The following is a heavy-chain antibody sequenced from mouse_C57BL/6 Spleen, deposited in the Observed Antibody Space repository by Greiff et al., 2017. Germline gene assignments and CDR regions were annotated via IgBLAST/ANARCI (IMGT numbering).Heavy chain of an antibody. D-gene: IGHD2-4*01. CDR3: TRDEGLRDYFDY. Sequence: EVKLVESGEGLVKPGGSLKLSCAASGFTFSSYAMSWVRQTPETRLEWVAYISSGGDYIYYADTVKGRFTISRDNARNTLYLQMSSLKSEDTAMYYCTRDEGLRDYFDYWGQGTTLTVSS. CDR2: ISSGGDYI. V-gene: IGHV5-9-1*02. J-gene: IGHJ2*01. CDR1: GFTFSSYA.